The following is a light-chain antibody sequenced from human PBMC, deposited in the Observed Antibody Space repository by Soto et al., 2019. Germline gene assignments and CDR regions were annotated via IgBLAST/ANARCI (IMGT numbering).Light chain of an antibody. V-gene: IGKV3-11*01. CDR1: ENVRTF. CDR3: QQHSHWPPWT. Sequence: EVVLTQSPATLSLSPGERATLSCRASENVRTFVDWYQQKPGQAPRLLIYGASNRATGIPARFSGSGSGTDFTLTISNLEPEDFAVYYCQQHSHWPPWTFGQGTRVEFQ. J-gene: IGKJ1*01. CDR2: GAS.